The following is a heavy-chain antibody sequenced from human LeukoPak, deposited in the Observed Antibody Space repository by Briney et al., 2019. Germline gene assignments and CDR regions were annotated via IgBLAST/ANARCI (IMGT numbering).Heavy chain of an antibody. CDR3: ARGRGVVATTTQGD. CDR1: GFTFSSYE. D-gene: IGHD1-26*01. J-gene: IGHJ4*02. V-gene: IGHV3-48*03. CDR2: ISSSGTYI. Sequence: GGSLRLSCGVSGFTFSSYEMNWVRQAPGKGLEWVSYISSSGTYIYYADSVKGRFTISRDNAKNSLYLQMNSLRAEDTGVYYCARGRGVVATTTQGDWGQGTLVTVSS.